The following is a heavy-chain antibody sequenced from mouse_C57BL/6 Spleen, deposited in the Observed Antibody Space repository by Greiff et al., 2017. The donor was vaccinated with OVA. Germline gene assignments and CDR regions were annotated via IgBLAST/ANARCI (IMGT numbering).Heavy chain of an antibody. CDR3: TRSTMVTTGSFAY. V-gene: IGHV1-15*01. CDR1: GYTFTDYE. CDR2: IDPETGGT. J-gene: IGHJ3*01. D-gene: IGHD2-2*01. Sequence: VKLQESGAELVRPGASVTLSCKASGYTFTDYEMHWVKQTPVHGLEWIGAIDPETGGTAYNQKFKGKAILTADKSSSTAYMELRSLTSEDSAVYYCTRSTMVTTGSFAYWGQGTLVTVSA.